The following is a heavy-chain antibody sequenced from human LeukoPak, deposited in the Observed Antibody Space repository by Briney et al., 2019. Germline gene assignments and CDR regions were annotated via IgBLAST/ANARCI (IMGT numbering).Heavy chain of an antibody. Sequence: PGGSLRLTCAASGFTVSSNYMTWVRQAPGKGLEWVSVIYSGGSTYYADSVKGRFTISRDNSKNTLYLQMNSLRAEDTAVYYCAKDFRDSSSWYHLDAFDIWGQGTMVTVSS. J-gene: IGHJ3*02. CDR3: AKDFRDSSSWYHLDAFDI. D-gene: IGHD6-13*01. CDR2: IYSGGST. CDR1: GFTVSSNY. V-gene: IGHV3-53*01.